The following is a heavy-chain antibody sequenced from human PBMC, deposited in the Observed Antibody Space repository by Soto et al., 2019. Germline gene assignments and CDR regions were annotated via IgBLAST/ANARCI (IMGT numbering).Heavy chain of an antibody. Sequence: QVQLVQSGAEVKKPGASVTVSCKASGYAFTNYGITWERQAPGQGLEWMGWIRGYNGNTNYAQKLQGRVTMTNDTYTSTAYMELTSLRSDDTAVYYCARGPMATVSPPAFYWGQGTLLTVSS. CDR3: ARGPMATVSPPAFY. J-gene: IGHJ4*02. D-gene: IGHD4-17*01. CDR1: GYAFTNYG. V-gene: IGHV1-18*01. CDR2: IRGYNGNT.